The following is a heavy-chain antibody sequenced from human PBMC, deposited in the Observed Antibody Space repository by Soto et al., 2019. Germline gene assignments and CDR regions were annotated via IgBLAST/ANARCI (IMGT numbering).Heavy chain of an antibody. CDR1: GYTLTELS. V-gene: IGHV1-24*01. Sequence: ASVKVSCKVSGYTLTELSMHWVRQAPGKGLEWMGGFDPEDGETIYAQKFQGRVTMTEDTSTDTAYMELSSLRSEDTAVYYCATVALSDYDTPIFDYWGQGTLVTVSS. D-gene: IGHD5-12*01. J-gene: IGHJ4*02. CDR2: FDPEDGET. CDR3: ATVALSDYDTPIFDY.